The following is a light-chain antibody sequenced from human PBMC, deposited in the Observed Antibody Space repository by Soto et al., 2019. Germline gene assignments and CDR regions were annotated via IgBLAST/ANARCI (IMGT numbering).Light chain of an antibody. Sequence: EIVLTQSPGTLSLSPGERATLSCRASQTISSSYLAWYQQKPGQAPRLLIYGASSRATGIPDKFSGSGSGTDFTLALSRLEHEDFAVYYWQQYGSSPKTVGQGTKVEIK. CDR1: QTISSSY. CDR3: QQYGSSPKT. CDR2: GAS. J-gene: IGKJ1*01. V-gene: IGKV3-20*01.